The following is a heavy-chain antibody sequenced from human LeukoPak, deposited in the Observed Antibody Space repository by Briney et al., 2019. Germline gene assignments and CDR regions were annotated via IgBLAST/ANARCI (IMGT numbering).Heavy chain of an antibody. CDR3: ARDWGTVTPEAFDI. CDR1: GFTFSSYA. V-gene: IGHV3-30-3*01. D-gene: IGHD4-17*01. CDR2: ISYDGSNK. Sequence: GGSLRLSCAASGFTFSSYAMHWVRQAPGKGLEWVAVISYDGSNKYYADSVKGRFTISRDNSKNTLYLQMNSLRAEDTAVYYCARDWGTVTPEAFDIWGQGTMVTVSS. J-gene: IGHJ3*02.